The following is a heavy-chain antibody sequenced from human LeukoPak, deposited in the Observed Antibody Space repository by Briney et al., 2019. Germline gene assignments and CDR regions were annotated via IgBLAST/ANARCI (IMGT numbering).Heavy chain of an antibody. D-gene: IGHD3-10*01. CDR3: AREQVREVSHFDY. J-gene: IGHJ4*02. CDR2: IKPDGSEK. CDR1: GFTFSSYW. Sequence: PGGSLRLSCAASGFTFSSYWMSWVRQAPGKGLEWVVNIKPDGSEKYYVDSVEGRFTLSRDNAKNSLYLQMNSLRAEDTAVYYCAREQVREVSHFDYWGPGTLVTVSS. V-gene: IGHV3-7*01.